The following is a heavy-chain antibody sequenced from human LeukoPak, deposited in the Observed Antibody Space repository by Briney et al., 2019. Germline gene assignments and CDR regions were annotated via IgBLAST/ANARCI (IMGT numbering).Heavy chain of an antibody. CDR1: GFTFTRYA. CDR3: AKDPYSASPETGLNWFDP. Sequence: GGSLRLSCASSGFTFTRYAMSWARQAPGKGLEWVSAISGSGCSTYYADSVKRRFTISRDNSKNTLYLQMNSLRAEDTAVYYCAKDPYSASPETGLNWFDPWGQGTLVTVSS. CDR2: ISGSGCST. D-gene: IGHD1-26*01. V-gene: IGHV3-23*01. J-gene: IGHJ5*02.